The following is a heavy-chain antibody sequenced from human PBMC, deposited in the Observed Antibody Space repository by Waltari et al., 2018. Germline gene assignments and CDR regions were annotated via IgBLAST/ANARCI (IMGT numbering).Heavy chain of an antibody. V-gene: IGHV4-38-2*01. CDR1: GYSISSGYY. CDR2: IYHIGST. J-gene: IGHJ4*02. D-gene: IGHD4-17*01. Sequence: QVQLQESGPGLVKPSETLSLTCAVSGYSISSGYYWGWIRQPPGKGLEWIGSIYHIGSTYYNPSLKSRVTISVDTSKNQFSLKLSSVTATETAVYYCVRHPSSKVTMDYWGQGILVTVSS. CDR3: VRHPSSKVTMDY.